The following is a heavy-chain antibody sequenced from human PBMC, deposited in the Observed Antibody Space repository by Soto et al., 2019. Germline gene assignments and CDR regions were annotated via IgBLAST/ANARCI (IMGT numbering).Heavy chain of an antibody. Sequence: EEQLLESGGGLVQPGGCLRLSCVASGFPFSSYVLYWVRQAPGRGLEWVSAISAGGTNTYYADSVKGRFTISRDDAKDMLYLQMNSLRVDDTGVYYCAKLGVRIATAGVDYWGQGTLVTVSS. CDR2: ISAGGTNT. D-gene: IGHD6-13*01. J-gene: IGHJ4*02. CDR3: AKLGVRIATAGVDY. V-gene: IGHV3-23*01. CDR1: GFPFSSYV.